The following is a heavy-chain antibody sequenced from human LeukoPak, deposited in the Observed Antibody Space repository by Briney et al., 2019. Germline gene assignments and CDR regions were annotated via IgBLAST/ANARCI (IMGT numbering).Heavy chain of an antibody. V-gene: IGHV3-11*01. CDR2: ISSSGSTI. D-gene: IGHD2-15*01. Sequence: GGSLRLSCAASGFTFSDYYMTWIRQAPGKGLEWVSYISSSGSTIYYADSVKGRFTISRDNAKNSLYLQMNSLRSEDTAVYYCARVAGTGYCSGGSCYQKDVHAFDIWGQGTMVTVSS. CDR3: ARVAGTGYCSGGSCYQKDVHAFDI. CDR1: GFTFSDYY. J-gene: IGHJ3*02.